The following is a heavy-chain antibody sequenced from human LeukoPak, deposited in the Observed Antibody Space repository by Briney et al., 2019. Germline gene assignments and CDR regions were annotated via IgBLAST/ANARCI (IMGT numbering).Heavy chain of an antibody. CDR3: ARVSIGDDAFDI. J-gene: IGHJ3*02. CDR1: GGSISSYY. D-gene: IGHD2-21*01. Sequence: SETLSLTCTVSGGSISSYYWSWIRQPPGKGLEWIGYIYYSGSTNYNSSLKSRVTISVDTSKNQFSLKLSSVTAADTAVYYCARVSIGDDAFDIWGQGTMVTVSS. V-gene: IGHV4-59*01. CDR2: IYYSGST.